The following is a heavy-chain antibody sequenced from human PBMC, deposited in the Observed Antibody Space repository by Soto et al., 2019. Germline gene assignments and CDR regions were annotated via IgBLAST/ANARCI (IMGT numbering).Heavy chain of an antibody. CDR3: ARGQVVVVPAARNWFDP. CDR2: IIPIFGTA. V-gene: IGHV1-69*13. Sequence: SLKVSCKASGGTFSSYAISWVRQAPGQGLEWMGGIIPIFGTANYAQKFQGRVTITADESKSTAYMELRSLRSDDTAVYYCARGQVVVVPAARNWFDPWGQGTLVTVSS. J-gene: IGHJ5*02. CDR1: GGTFSSYA. D-gene: IGHD2-2*01.